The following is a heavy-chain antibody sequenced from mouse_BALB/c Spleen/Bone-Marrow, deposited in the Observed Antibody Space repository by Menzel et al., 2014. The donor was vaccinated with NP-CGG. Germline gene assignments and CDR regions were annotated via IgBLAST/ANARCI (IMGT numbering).Heavy chain of an antibody. D-gene: IGHD2-2*01. CDR2: IYPGDGET. CDR3: AKVTTGFAY. CDR1: GYAFCSYW. J-gene: IGHJ3*01. Sequence: VKLMESGAELVRPGSSVTISCKASGYAFCSYWMTWVKQRPGQGLEWTGQIYPGDGETNYNGKFKGKATLTADKSSSTAYMQLSGLTSEDSAVYFCAKVTTGFAYWGQGTLVTVSA. V-gene: IGHV1-80*01.